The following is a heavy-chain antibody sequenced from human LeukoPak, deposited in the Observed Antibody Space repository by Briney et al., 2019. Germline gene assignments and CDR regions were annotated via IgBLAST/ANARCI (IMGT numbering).Heavy chain of an antibody. V-gene: IGHV3-53*01. CDR3: ARGGYYDSSAGAY. CDR1: GFTVSSNY. J-gene: IGHJ4*02. CDR2: IYSGGST. Sequence: GGSLRLSCAASGFTVSSNYMSWVRQAPGKGLEWVSVIYSGGSTYYADSVKGRFTISRDNSKNTLYLQMNSLRAEDTAVYYCARGGYYDSSAGAYWGQGTLVTVSS. D-gene: IGHD3-22*01.